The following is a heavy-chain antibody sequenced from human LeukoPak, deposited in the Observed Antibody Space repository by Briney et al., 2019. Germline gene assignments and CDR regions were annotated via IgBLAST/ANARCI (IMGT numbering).Heavy chain of an antibody. D-gene: IGHD3-9*01. J-gene: IGHJ5*02. V-gene: IGHV4-30-4*08. CDR3: ARYYEVLTGHHP. CDR1: GGSISSGDYY. Sequence: SETLSPTCTVSGGSISSGDYYWSWIRQPPGKGQEWIGYIYYSGSTYCNPSLKSRVTISLDTSKNQFSLKLSSVTAADTAVYYCARYYEVLTGHHPWGQGTLVTVSS. CDR2: IYYSGST.